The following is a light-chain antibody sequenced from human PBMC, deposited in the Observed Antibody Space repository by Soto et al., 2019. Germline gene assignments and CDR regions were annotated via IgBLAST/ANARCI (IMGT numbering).Light chain of an antibody. Sequence: QAVVTQAPSLTVSPGGTVTLTCGSSTGAVTSGHYPHWIQQKPSQAPRTLIYDATNKQSWTPARFSASLLGGKPALTLSGAQPEDEGDYYCSLSYDGARIFGGGTKVTVL. V-gene: IGLV7-46*01. J-gene: IGLJ2*01. CDR3: SLSYDGARI. CDR1: TGAVTSGHY. CDR2: DAT.